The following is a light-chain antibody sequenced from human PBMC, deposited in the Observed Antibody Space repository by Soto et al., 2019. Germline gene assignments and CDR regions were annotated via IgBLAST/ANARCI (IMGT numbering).Light chain of an antibody. CDR3: QQRSNWLLT. CDR2: DAS. CDR1: QSVSSY. J-gene: IGKJ3*01. V-gene: IGKV3-11*01. Sequence: EIVLTQSPATLSLSPGERATLSCRASQSVSSYLAWYQQKPGQAPRLLISDASNRATGIPARFSGGGSGTDLTLTISSLEPEDFAVYYGQQRSNWLLTFGPGTKVDIK.